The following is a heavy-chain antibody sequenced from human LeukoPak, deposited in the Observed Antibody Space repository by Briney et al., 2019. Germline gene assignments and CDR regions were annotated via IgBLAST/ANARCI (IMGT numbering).Heavy chain of an antibody. V-gene: IGHV4-61*02. D-gene: IGHD3-22*01. Sequence: SETLSPTCTVSGNSISSGDNYWSWIRQPAGKGLEWIGRIYTSGSTNYNPSLKSRVTISGDTSKNQFSLRLSSVTAADTAVYYCARASYSYDINGWVPFDYWGQGTLVTVSS. CDR1: GNSISSGDNY. J-gene: IGHJ4*02. CDR3: ARASYSYDINGWVPFDY. CDR2: IYTSGST.